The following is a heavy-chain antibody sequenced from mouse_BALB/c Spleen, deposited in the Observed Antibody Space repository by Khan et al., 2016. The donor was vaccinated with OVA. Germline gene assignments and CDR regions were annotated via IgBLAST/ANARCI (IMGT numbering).Heavy chain of an antibody. Sequence: EVQLQESGPELVRPGPLVKLSCKVSGFNIKDYYIPWVNQRPEQGLEWMGWIDPENGDTKYDPKLQGKASITSDTSSNTAYLQLSSLTSEDTAVYYCARRGYDNDWFAYWGQGTLVTVSA. V-gene: IGHV14-1*02. CDR2: IDPENGDT. CDR3: ARRGYDNDWFAY. D-gene: IGHD2-4*01. J-gene: IGHJ3*01. CDR1: GFNIKDYY.